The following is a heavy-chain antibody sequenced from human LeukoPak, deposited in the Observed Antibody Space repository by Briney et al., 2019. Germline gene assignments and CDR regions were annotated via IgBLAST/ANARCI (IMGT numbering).Heavy chain of an antibody. D-gene: IGHD3-16*01. J-gene: IGHJ6*02. Sequence: GGSLRLSCAASGFTFSSYAMSWVRQAPGKGLEWVANMNQDGSAKGYVDSVKGRFTISRDNARNSLYLQMSSLRPEDTAVYYCATYTHWVAGDVWGQGTTVTVSS. V-gene: IGHV3-7*01. CDR2: MNQDGSAK. CDR1: GFTFSSYA. CDR3: ATYTHWVAGDV.